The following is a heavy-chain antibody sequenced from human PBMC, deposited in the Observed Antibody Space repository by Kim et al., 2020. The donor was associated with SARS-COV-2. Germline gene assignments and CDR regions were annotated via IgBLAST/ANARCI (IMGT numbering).Heavy chain of an antibody. CDR3: AKGPDKHDGEYFQH. J-gene: IGHJ1*01. CDR1: GFTFSSYG. CDR2: ISYDGSNK. D-gene: IGHD3-3*01. Sequence: GGSLRLSCAASGFTFSSYGMHWVRQAPGKGLEWVAVISYDGSNKYYADSVKGRFTISRDNSKNTLYLQMNSLRAEDTAVYYCAKGPDKHDGEYFQHWGQGTLVTASS. V-gene: IGHV3-30*18.